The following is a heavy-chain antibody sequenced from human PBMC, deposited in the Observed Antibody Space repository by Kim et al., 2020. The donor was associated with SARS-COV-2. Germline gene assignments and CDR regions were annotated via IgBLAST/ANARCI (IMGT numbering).Heavy chain of an antibody. Sequence: GGSLRLSCAASGFTFSSYGMHWVRQAPGKGLEWVAVIWYDGSNKYYADSVKGRFTISRDNSKNTLYLQMNSLRAEDTAVYYCARVETGFYYYYYGMDVWGQGTTVTVSS. CDR2: IWYDGSNK. CDR3: ARVETGFYYYYYGMDV. J-gene: IGHJ6*02. CDR1: GFTFSSYG. V-gene: IGHV3-33*08.